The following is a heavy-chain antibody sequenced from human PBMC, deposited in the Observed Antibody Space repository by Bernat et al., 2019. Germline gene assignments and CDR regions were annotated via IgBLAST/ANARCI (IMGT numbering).Heavy chain of an antibody. V-gene: IGHV3-23*04. Sequence: EVQLVESGGGLVQPGGSLRLSCAASGFTFSSYAMSWVRQAPGKGLEWVSAISGSGGSTYYADSVKGRFTISRDNSKTRLYLQMNSRRAEDTAVDSCASRPPIVVVPAATWGKGTTVTVSS. CDR1: GFTFSSYA. D-gene: IGHD2-2*01. J-gene: IGHJ6*04. CDR3: ASRPPIVVVPAAT. CDR2: ISGSGGST.